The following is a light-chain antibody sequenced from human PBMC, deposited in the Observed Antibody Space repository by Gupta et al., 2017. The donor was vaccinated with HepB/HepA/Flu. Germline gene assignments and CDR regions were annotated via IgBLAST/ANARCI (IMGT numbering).Light chain of an antibody. V-gene: IGKV1-39*01. Sequence: MTQTPSCLSASLGDRVTITCRASQSISTYLNWYQYKPGTVPKLLIFAASILQDGVPSRFSGSGSGTVFTLAISSLQPDDVATYFCQQSRSIPFTFGPGTTVDL. CDR2: AAS. CDR1: QSISTY. CDR3: QQSRSIPFT. J-gene: IGKJ3*01.